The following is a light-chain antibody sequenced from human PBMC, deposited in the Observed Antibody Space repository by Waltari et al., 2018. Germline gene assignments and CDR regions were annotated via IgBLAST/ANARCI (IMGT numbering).Light chain of an antibody. CDR3: GTWDASLGARV. V-gene: IGLV1-51*01. CDR2: DDY. Sequence: QSVLTQPPSVSAAPGQTVTISCSCSSSTIWNNFVSWYQQLPGTAPKLIIYDDYKRPSGISDRFSGSKSGTSATLAITGLQTGDDATFYCGTWDASLGARVFGGGTVLTVL. CDR1: SSTIWNNF. J-gene: IGLJ3*02.